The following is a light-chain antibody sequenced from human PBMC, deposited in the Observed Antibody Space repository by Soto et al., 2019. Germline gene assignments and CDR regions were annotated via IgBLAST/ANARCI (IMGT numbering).Light chain of an antibody. CDR3: QQYGSSQST. V-gene: IGKV3-20*01. CDR2: GAS. CDR1: QSVSSSY. J-gene: IGKJ3*01. Sequence: EIVLTQSPGTLSLSPGERATLSCRASQSVSSSYLAWYQQKPGQAPRLLIYGASSRATGIPDRFSGSGSGTDFTLTISRLEPADFAVYYCQQYGSSQSTFGPGTKVDIK.